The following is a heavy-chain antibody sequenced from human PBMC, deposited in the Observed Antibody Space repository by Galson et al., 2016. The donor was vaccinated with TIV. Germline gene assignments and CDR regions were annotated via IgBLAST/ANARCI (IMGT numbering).Heavy chain of an antibody. D-gene: IGHD6-19*01. V-gene: IGHV3-7*01. J-gene: IGHJ4*02. Sequence: SLRLSCADSRSTFSSSWMNWVRQAPGKGLEWVANINGDGTEIKYVDSVKGRFTISRDNAKNSLYLQMSNLRVEDKAIYYYAQGLGTSNSWGQGTPVTVSS. CDR1: RSTFSSSW. CDR2: INGDGTEI. CDR3: AQGLGTSNS.